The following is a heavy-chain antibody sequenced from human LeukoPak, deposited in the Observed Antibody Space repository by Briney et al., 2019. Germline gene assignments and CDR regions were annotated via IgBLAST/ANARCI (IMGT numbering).Heavy chain of an antibody. V-gene: IGHV3-30*18. D-gene: IGHD5-12*01. J-gene: IGHJ4*02. CDR2: ISYDGSNK. Sequence: LAGGSLRLSCAASGFTFNTYAMSWVRQAPGKGLEWVAVISYDGSNKYYADSVKGRFTISRDNSKNTLYLQMNSLRAEDTAVYYCAKDIRGYSGYDLADYWGQGTLVTVSS. CDR3: AKDIRGYSGYDLADY. CDR1: GFTFNTYA.